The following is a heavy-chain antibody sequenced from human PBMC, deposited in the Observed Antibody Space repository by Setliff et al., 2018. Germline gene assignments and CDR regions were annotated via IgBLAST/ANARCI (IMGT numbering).Heavy chain of an antibody. CDR2: MYHSGSV. V-gene: IGHV4-38-2*02. D-gene: IGHD2-2*03. J-gene: IGHJ4*02. Sequence: SETLSLTCTVSGYSISSGYYWGWIRQPPGKGLEWIGNMYHSGSVYYNPSLKSRVTISVDTSKNQFSLKLTSVTAADTAVYYCASGYCSGTSCYDYWGQGTLVTVSS. CDR3: ASGYCSGTSCYDY. CDR1: GYSISSGYY.